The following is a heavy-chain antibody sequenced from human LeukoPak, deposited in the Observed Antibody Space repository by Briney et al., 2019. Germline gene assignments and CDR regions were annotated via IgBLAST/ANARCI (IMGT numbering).Heavy chain of an antibody. CDR1: GGSISSYY. D-gene: IGHD3-10*01. V-gene: IGHV4-4*07. J-gene: IGHJ5*02. CDR2: IYSSGST. Sequence: PSETLSLTCTVCGGSISSYYWSWLRQPAGKGLEWIGRIYSSGSTNYNPSLKSRVTMSVDTSKNQFSLKLSSVTAADTAVYYCARDLGGNYGSGRLNWFDPWGQGTLVTVSS. CDR3: ARDLGGNYGSGRLNWFDP.